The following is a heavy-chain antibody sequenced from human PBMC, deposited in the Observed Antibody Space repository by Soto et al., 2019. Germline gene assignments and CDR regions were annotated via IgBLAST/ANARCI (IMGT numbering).Heavy chain of an antibody. Sequence: PGGSLRLSCAASGFTFSSYGMHWVRQAPGKGLEWVAVISYDGSNKYYADSVKGRFTISRDNSKNTLYLQMNSLRAEDTAVYYCAKGSDSSSSPPLWGMDVWGQGTTVTVSS. J-gene: IGHJ6*02. CDR1: GFTFSSYG. CDR2: ISYDGSNK. CDR3: AKGSDSSSSPPLWGMDV. V-gene: IGHV3-30*18. D-gene: IGHD6-6*01.